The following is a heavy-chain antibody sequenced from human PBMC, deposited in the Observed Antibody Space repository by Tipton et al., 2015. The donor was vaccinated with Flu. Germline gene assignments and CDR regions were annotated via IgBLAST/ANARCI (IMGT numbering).Heavy chain of an antibody. CDR1: GYTFTSYG. J-gene: IGHJ6*03. CDR2: ISAYNGNT. V-gene: IGHV1-18*04. CDR3: ARDIVVVPAAIQGAYYYYMDV. D-gene: IGHD2-2*02. Sequence: QVQLVQSGAEVKKPGASVKVSCKASGYTFTSYGISWVRQAPGQGLEWMGWISAYNGNTNYAQKLQGRVTMTTDTSTSTAYMELRSLRSDDTAVYYCARDIVVVPAAIQGAYYYYMDVWGKGTTVTVSS.